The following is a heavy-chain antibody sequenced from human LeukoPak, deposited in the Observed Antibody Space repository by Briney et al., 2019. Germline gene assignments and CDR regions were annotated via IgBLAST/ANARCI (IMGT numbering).Heavy chain of an antibody. CDR3: ARGGGIVVVPAALNWFDL. Sequence: PGGSLRLSCAASGFTFSSYSMNWVRQAPGKGLEWVSSISSSSSYIYYADSVKSRFTISRDNAKNSLYLQMNSLRAEDTAVYYCARGGGIVVVPAALNWFDLWGQGTLVTVSS. D-gene: IGHD2-2*01. V-gene: IGHV3-21*01. J-gene: IGHJ5*02. CDR1: GFTFSSYS. CDR2: ISSSSSYI.